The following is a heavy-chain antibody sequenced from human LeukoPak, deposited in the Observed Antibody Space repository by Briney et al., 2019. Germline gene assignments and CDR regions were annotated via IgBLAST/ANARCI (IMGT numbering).Heavy chain of an antibody. V-gene: IGHV4-59*01. CDR2: IYYSGST. D-gene: IGHD3-22*01. CDR1: GGSISSYY. CDR3: ARARSSGYLSFDNWFDP. Sequence: KPSETLSLTCTVSGGSISSYYWSWIRQPPGKGLEWIGYIYYSGSTNYNPSLKSRVTISVDTSKNQFSLKLSSVTAADTAVYYCARARSSGYLSFDNWFDPWGQGTLVTVSS. J-gene: IGHJ5*02.